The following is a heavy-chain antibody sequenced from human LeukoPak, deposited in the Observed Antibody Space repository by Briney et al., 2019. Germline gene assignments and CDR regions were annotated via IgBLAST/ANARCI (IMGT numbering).Heavy chain of an antibody. CDR2: ISSSGSTI. V-gene: IGHV3-48*03. J-gene: IGHJ3*02. CDR1: GFTFSSYE. D-gene: IGHD5-18*01. Sequence: GGSLRLSCAASGFTFSSYEMNWVRQAPGKGLEWVSYISSSGSTIYYADSVKGRFTISRDNAKNSLYLQMNSLRAEDTAVYYCARPLYTAMDAFDIWGQGTMVTVSS. CDR3: ARPLYTAMDAFDI.